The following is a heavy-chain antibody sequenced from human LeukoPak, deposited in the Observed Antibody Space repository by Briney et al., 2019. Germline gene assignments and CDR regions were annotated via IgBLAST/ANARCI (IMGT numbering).Heavy chain of an antibody. Sequence: SETLSLTCTVSGGSISSYYWSWIRQPPGKGLEWIGYIYYDGSTNYNPSLKSRVTISVDMSKNQFSLKLSSVTAADTAVYYCAAARVLRYFDWLDYFDYWGQGTLVTVSS. V-gene: IGHV4-59*01. J-gene: IGHJ4*02. D-gene: IGHD3-9*01. CDR3: AAARVLRYFDWLDYFDY. CDR1: GGSISSYY. CDR2: IYYDGST.